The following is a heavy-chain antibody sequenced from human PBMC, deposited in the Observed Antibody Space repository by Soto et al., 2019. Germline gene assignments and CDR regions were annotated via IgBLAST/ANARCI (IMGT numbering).Heavy chain of an antibody. D-gene: IGHD2-15*01. CDR1: GGSIYRSGYY. CDR2: TDYNGVT. CDR3: GKVLVGATGHTDSES. V-gene: IGHV4-39*01. J-gene: IGHJ4*02. Sequence: QVQLQESGPGLVKPSETLSLTCTVSGGSIYRSGYYWGWIRQPPGRGLEWIGTTDYNGVTYSNPSLKSRVTTASDTSKNPFSLKLTSVTAADTALYYCGKVLVGATGHTDSESWGPGTLVAVSS.